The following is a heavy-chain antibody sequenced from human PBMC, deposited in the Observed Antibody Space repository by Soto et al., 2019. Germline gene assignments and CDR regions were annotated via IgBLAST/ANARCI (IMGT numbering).Heavy chain of an antibody. V-gene: IGHV3-74*01. CDR1: VFTFSGYW. Sequence: GWSLRLACASSVFTFSGYWMQWVRQAPGKGLVWVSRINSDGSSTSYADSVKGRFTISRDNAKNTLYLQMNSLRAEDTAVYYCARDADTIFGVADYGMDVWGQGTTVTVSS. D-gene: IGHD3-3*01. CDR2: INSDGSST. CDR3: ARDADTIFGVADYGMDV. J-gene: IGHJ6*02.